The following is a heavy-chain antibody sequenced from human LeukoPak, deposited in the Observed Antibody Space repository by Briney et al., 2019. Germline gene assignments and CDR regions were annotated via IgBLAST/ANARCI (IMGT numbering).Heavy chain of an antibody. CDR2: IFYSGST. V-gene: IGHV4-39*07. CDR3: ARIIRAYCGGDCFKTFDY. CDR1: GGSISTSNYY. J-gene: IGHJ4*02. D-gene: IGHD2-21*02. Sequence: SETLSLTCTVSGGSISTSNYYWGWIRQPPGKGLEWIGNIFYSGSTYYSPSLRSRVTISVDTSKNQFSLKLSSVTAADTAVYYCARIIRAYCGGDCFKTFDYWGQGTLVTVSS.